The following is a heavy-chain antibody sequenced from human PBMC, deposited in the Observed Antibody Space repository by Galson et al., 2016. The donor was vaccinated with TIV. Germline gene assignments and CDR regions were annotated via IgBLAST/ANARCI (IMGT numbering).Heavy chain of an antibody. D-gene: IGHD3-10*02. CDR3: AREVRYQGWFGKTMFPIMDY. CDR1: GYSFSSFG. Sequence: SVKVSCKASGYSFSSFGISWVRQAPGQGLEWMGWINVYNGNTNYIERLQGRVTMTADTSTTTAYMEMRSLRSDDTAVYYCAREVRYQGWFGKTMFPIMDYWGQGTLVTVSS. J-gene: IGHJ4*02. CDR2: INVYNGNT. V-gene: IGHV1-18*01.